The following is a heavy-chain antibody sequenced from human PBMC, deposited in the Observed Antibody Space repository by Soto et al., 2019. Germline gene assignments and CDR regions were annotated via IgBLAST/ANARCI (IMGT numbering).Heavy chain of an antibody. CDR3: ASDIVLVPFFFGYYGMDV. CDR1: GDSISSGDYY. Sequence: QVQLQESGPGLVKPSQTLSLTCTVSGDSISSGDYYWSWIRQPPGKGLEWIGYIYYSGSTYYNPSLKSRVTIAVDTSKTQFSLKLSSVTAADTAVYYCASDIVLVPFFFGYYGMDVWGQGTTVTVSS. D-gene: IGHD2-2*01. CDR2: IYYSGST. J-gene: IGHJ6*02. V-gene: IGHV4-30-4*01.